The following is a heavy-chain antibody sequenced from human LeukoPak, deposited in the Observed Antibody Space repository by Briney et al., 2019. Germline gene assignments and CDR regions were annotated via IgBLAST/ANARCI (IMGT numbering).Heavy chain of an antibody. CDR3: AKEGAHYYDRSGYYPFDD. Sequence: GGSLRLSCAASGFTFSSYGMSWVRQAPGKGLEWVSAISGSGGSTYYADSVKGRFTISRDNSKNTLYLQMTSLRAEDTAVYYCAKEGAHYYDRSGYYPFDDWGQGTLVTVSS. J-gene: IGHJ4*02. V-gene: IGHV3-23*01. CDR2: ISGSGGST. D-gene: IGHD3-22*01. CDR1: GFTFSSYG.